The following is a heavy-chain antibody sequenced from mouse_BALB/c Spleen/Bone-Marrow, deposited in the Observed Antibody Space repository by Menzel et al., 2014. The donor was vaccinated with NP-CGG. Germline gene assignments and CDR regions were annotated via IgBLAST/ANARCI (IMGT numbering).Heavy chain of an antibody. J-gene: IGHJ1*01. V-gene: IGHV1-69*02. Sequence: QVQLQQSGAELVRPGASVKLSCKASGYTFTSYWINWVKQRPGQGLEWIGNIYPSDNYTNYNQKFKDKATLTVDKSSSTAYMQLSNPTSEDSAVYYCTRNYGSSYDWYFDVWGAGTTVTVSS. CDR3: TRNYGSSYDWYFDV. D-gene: IGHD1-1*01. CDR1: GYTFTSYW. CDR2: IYPSDNYT.